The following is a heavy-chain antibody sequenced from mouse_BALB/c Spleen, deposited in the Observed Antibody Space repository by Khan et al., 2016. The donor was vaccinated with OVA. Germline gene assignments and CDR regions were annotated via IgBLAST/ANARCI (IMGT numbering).Heavy chain of an antibody. Sequence: EVQLQESGGGLVQPGGSMKLSCVASGFTFSNFWMNWVRQSPEKGLEWVAEIRLKSNNYATHYAESVKGRFTISRDDSKSSFYLQMNHLSAEATGIYYCSRPGGYYAWFAYWGQGTLVTVSA. CDR1: GFTFSNFW. V-gene: IGHV6-6*02. CDR2: IRLKSNNYAT. J-gene: IGHJ3*01. CDR3: SRPGGYYAWFAY. D-gene: IGHD2-3*01.